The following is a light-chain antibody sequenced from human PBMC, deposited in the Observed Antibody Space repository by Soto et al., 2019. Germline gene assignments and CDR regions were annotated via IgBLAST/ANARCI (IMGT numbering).Light chain of an antibody. J-gene: IGKJ1*01. Sequence: EIVLTQSPGTLSLSPGERATLSCRASQSVSSSYLAWYQQKPGQAPRLLIYGASSRATGIPDRFSGRGSGKDFTLTIGRLEPEDFAVYYCQQYGSSSWTFGQGTKVEIK. CDR2: GAS. CDR1: QSVSSSY. V-gene: IGKV3-20*01. CDR3: QQYGSSSWT.